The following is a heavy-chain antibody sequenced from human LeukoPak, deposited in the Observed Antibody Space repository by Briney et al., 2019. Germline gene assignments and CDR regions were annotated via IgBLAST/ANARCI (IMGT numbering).Heavy chain of an antibody. J-gene: IGHJ4*02. CDR2: ISGSGGST. V-gene: IGHV3-23*01. CDR1: GFTFSSYA. Sequence: GGSLRLSCAASGFTFSSYAMSWVRQAPGKGLEWVSAISGSGGSTYYADSVKGRFTISRDNSKNTLYLQMNSLRAEDTAVYYCAKDRHITVTPYFDYWAREPWSPSPQ. D-gene: IGHD4-11*01. CDR3: AKDRHITVTPYFDY.